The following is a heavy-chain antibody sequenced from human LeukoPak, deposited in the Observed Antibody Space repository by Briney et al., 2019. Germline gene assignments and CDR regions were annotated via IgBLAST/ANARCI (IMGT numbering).Heavy chain of an antibody. CDR1: GGSISSYY. D-gene: IGHD3-22*01. Sequence: ASETLSLTCTVSGGSISSYYWSWIRQPPGKGLEWIGYIYYSGSTNYNPSLKSRVTISVDTSKNQFSLKLSSVTAADTAVYYCARGYDSSGYYYPQHWGQGTLVTVSS. V-gene: IGHV4-59*01. CDR2: IYYSGST. J-gene: IGHJ1*01. CDR3: ARGYDSSGYYYPQH.